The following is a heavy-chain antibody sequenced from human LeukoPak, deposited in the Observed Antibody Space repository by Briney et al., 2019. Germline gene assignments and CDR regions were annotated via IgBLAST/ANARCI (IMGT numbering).Heavy chain of an antibody. Sequence: GASVKVSCKASGYTFTSYGISWVRQAPGQGPEWMGWISAYNGNTNYAQKLQGRVTMTTDTSTSTAYMELRSLRSDDTAVYYCGRVQQWLRSIWFDPWGQGTLVTVSS. CDR1: GYTFTSYG. D-gene: IGHD6-19*01. V-gene: IGHV1-18*01. CDR3: GRVQQWLRSIWFDP. J-gene: IGHJ5*02. CDR2: ISAYNGNT.